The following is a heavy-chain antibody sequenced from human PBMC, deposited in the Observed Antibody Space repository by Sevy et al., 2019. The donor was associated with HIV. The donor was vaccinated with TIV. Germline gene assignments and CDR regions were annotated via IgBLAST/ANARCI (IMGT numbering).Heavy chain of an antibody. J-gene: IGHJ1*01. CDR1: GFIFSNFA. V-gene: IGHV3-30*04. Sequence: GGSLRLSCTVSGFIFSNFAMHWVRQAPGKGLEWVAVTSYDGSHKYYADSVKGRFTVSRDNSRNILSLEMSSLRRDDTAVSYCARGENDDEFFQYWGQGTLVTVSS. D-gene: IGHD1-26*01. CDR2: TSYDGSHK. CDR3: ARGENDDEFFQY.